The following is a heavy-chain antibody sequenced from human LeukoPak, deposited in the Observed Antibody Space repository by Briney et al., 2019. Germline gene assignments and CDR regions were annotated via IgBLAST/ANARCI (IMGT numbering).Heavy chain of an antibody. J-gene: IGHJ3*02. D-gene: IGHD1-26*01. CDR1: DGSISSYY. V-gene: IGHV4-59*08. Sequence: SETLSLTCTVSDGSISSYYWSWIRQPPGKGLEWIGYIYYSGSTNYNPSLKSRVTISVDTSKNQFSLKLSSVTAADTAVYYCARHGPSGSQTRFYAFDIWGQGTMVTVSS. CDR2: IYYSGST. CDR3: ARHGPSGSQTRFYAFDI.